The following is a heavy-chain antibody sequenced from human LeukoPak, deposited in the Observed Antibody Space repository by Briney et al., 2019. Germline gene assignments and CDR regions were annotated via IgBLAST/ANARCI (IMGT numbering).Heavy chain of an antibody. CDR1: GFTFSSYS. J-gene: IGHJ4*02. CDR3: ARDAGYYYGSGSYCSDY. D-gene: IGHD3-10*01. Sequence: GGSLRLSCAASGFTFSSYSMNWVRQAPWKGLEWVSSISSSSSYIYYADSVKGRFTISRDNAKNSLYLQMNSLRAEDTAVYYCARDAGYYYGSGSYCSDYWGQGTLVTVSS. V-gene: IGHV3-21*01. CDR2: ISSSSSYI.